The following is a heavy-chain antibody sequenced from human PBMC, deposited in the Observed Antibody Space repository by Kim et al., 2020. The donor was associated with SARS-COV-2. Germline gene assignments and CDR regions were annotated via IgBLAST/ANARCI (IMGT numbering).Heavy chain of an antibody. CDR1: GFTFGDYA. J-gene: IGHJ6*02. V-gene: IGHV3-9*01. Sequence: GGSLRLSCAASGFTFGDYAMHWVRQAPGKGLEWVSGISWNSGSIGYADSVKGRFTISRDNAKNSLYLQMNSLRAEDTALYYCAKDKRYYGSGSPAYYYYGMDVWGQGTTVTVSS. CDR2: ISWNSGSI. D-gene: IGHD3-10*01. CDR3: AKDKRYYGSGSPAYYYYGMDV.